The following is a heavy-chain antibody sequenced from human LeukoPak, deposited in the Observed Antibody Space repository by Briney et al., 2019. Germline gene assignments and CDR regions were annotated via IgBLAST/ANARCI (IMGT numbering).Heavy chain of an antibody. V-gene: IGHV4-59*08. CDR1: IGSINYYY. D-gene: IGHD3-10*01. CDR3: ARLSHPGGITWYFDY. Sequence: SETLSLTCTVSIGSINYYYWTWIRQSPEKGLEWIGHIHYSGNTNYNPSLKSRVTISVDTSKKQFSLNLNSVTAADTAVYYCARLSHPGGITWYFDYWGQGTLVIVSS. J-gene: IGHJ4*02. CDR2: IHYSGNT.